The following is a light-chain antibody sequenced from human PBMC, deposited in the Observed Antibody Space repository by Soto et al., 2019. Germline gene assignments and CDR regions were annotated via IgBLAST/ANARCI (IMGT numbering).Light chain of an antibody. CDR3: QQSHSTLSVT. CDR1: ENINKY. Sequence: DIQMTQSPSSLSASVGDRVTITCRASENINKYLNWYQHKPGRAPRLLSYAAANLQGGVPSRFSGSGSETDVTLTISSLQPEDFATYYCQQSHSTLSVTLGGGTKVEI. V-gene: IGKV1-39*01. J-gene: IGKJ4*01. CDR2: AAA.